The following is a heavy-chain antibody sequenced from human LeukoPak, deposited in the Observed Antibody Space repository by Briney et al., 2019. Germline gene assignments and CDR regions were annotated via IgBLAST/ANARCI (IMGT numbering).Heavy chain of an antibody. Sequence: SVKGRFTISRDNAKNSLYLQMNRLRAEDTAVYYCAKVRSVYSSSWSQYYFDYWGQGTLVTVSS. CDR3: AKVRSVYSSSWSQYYFDY. J-gene: IGHJ4*02. D-gene: IGHD6-13*01. V-gene: IGHV3-21*01.